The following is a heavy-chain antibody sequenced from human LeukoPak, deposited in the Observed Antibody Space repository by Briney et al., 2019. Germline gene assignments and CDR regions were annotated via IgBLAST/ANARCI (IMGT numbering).Heavy chain of an antibody. V-gene: IGHV4-31*03. CDR3: TASMIVVVRV. J-gene: IGHJ4*02. D-gene: IGHD3-22*01. CDR2: IYYSGST. Sequence: PSQTLSLTCTVSGGSISSGGYYWSWIRQHPGKGLEWIGYIYYSGSTYYNPSLKSRVTISVDTSKNQFSLKLSSVTAADTAVYSSTASMIVVVRVWGQGTLVTVSS. CDR1: GGSISSGGYY.